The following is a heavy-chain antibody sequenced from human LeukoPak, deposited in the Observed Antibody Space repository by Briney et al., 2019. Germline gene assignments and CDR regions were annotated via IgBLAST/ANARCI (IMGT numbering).Heavy chain of an antibody. V-gene: IGHV3-48*01. Sequence: GGSLRLSCAASGFTFSSYSMNWVRQAPGKGLEWVSYISSSSSTVYYADSVKGRLSIAKDYAKNSLYLQMNSLRAEDTAVYFCARDAGFGGNSDYYYMDVWGKGTTVTVSS. CDR3: ARDAGFGGNSDYYYMDV. J-gene: IGHJ6*03. CDR1: GFTFSSYS. CDR2: ISSSSSTV. D-gene: IGHD4-23*01.